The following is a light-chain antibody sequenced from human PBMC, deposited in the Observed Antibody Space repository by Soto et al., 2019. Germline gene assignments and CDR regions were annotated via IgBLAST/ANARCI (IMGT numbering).Light chain of an antibody. Sequence: DIQMTQSPSSLSASVGDRVTITCRASQSISSYLNWYQQKPGKAPKLLIYAASSLQSGVPSRFSGSGSGTDFTLTISTPQPEDFATYYCQQSYSTPWTFGQGTKVEIQ. CDR2: AAS. V-gene: IGKV1-39*01. CDR3: QQSYSTPWT. CDR1: QSISSY. J-gene: IGKJ1*01.